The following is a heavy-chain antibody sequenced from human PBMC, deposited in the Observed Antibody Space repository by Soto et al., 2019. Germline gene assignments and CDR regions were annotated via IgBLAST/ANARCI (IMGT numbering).Heavy chain of an antibody. CDR3: ASDYGSSGDY. J-gene: IGHJ4*02. V-gene: IGHV4-39*01. Sequence: QLQLQESGPGLVKPSETLSLTCTVSGGSISSSSYYWGWLRQPPGKGMEWIGSIYYSGSTYYNPSLKSRVTISVDTSKNQFSLKLSSVPAADTAVYYCASDYGSSGDYWGQGTLVTVSS. CDR1: GGSISSSSYY. D-gene: IGHD3-22*01. CDR2: IYYSGST.